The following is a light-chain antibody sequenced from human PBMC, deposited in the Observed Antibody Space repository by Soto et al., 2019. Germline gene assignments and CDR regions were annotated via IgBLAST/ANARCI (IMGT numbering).Light chain of an antibody. Sequence: IQMTQSPPTLSASVGDRVTITCRASQSIRHYLAWYQQMPGKAPKLLIYGASTLKSGVPSRFSGSGSGTEFTLTISSLQPDDFGTYFCQHHNSYSQTFGQGTKVEIK. V-gene: IGKV1-5*01. CDR1: QSIRHY. CDR3: QHHNSYSQT. J-gene: IGKJ1*01. CDR2: GAS.